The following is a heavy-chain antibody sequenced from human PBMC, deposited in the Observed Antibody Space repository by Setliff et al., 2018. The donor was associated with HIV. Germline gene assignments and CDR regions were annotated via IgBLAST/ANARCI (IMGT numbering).Heavy chain of an antibody. Sequence: ASVKVSCKASGYTVTTYGISWVQQAPGQGLEWMGWFNTETRNPMYAQAFKGRLVFSLDTSVSTAYLQINSLKAEDTAMYYCARVGSYWSTFDYWGQGALVTVSS. V-gene: IGHV7-4-1*02. CDR1: GYTVTTYG. J-gene: IGHJ4*02. CDR2: FNTETRNP. CDR3: ARVGSYWSTFDY. D-gene: IGHD1-26*01.